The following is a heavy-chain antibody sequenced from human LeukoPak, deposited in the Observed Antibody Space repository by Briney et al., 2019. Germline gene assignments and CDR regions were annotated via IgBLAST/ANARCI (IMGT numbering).Heavy chain of an antibody. CDR3: AKDSPFDY. V-gene: IGHV1-18*04. CDR1: GYTFTSYN. J-gene: IGHJ4*02. CDR2: ISAYNGNT. Sequence: ASMKVSCKASGYTFTSYNVSWVRQAPGQGLEWMGWISAYNGNTNSAQKFQARLTMTTDTSTSTAYMELRSLRSDDTAVYYCAKDSPFDYWGQGTLVTVSS.